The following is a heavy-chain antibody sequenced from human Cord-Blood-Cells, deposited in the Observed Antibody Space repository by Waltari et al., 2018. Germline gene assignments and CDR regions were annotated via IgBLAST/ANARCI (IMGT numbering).Heavy chain of an antibody. Sequence: QVQLVQSGAEVKKPGSSVKVSCKASGGPFSSYAISWVRKAPGQGLEWMGGIIPIFGTANYAQKFQGRVTITADESTSTAYMELSSLRSEDTAVYYCARELSGSYYWFDPWGQGTLVTVSS. CDR1: GGPFSSYA. V-gene: IGHV1-69*01. J-gene: IGHJ5*02. CDR3: ARELSGSYYWFDP. CDR2: IIPIFGTA. D-gene: IGHD3-10*01.